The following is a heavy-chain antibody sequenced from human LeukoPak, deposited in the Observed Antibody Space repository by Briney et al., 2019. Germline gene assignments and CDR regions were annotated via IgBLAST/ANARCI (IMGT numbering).Heavy chain of an antibody. J-gene: IGHJ4*02. CDR2: IYYSGTT. D-gene: IGHD3-16*01. CDR1: GGSISTSRYY. Sequence: SVTLSLTCTVSGGSISTSRYYWGWIRQPPGKGLEWIGSIYYSGTTYYNLSLKSRVTISVDTSRNQFSLRLSSVTAADTAVYYCARGGSRLTTAGDLDYWGQGTLVTVSS. CDR3: ARGGSRLTTAGDLDY. V-gene: IGHV4-39*01.